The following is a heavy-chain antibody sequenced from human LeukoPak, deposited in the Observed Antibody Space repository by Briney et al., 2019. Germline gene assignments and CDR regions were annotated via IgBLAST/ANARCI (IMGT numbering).Heavy chain of an antibody. CDR1: GYSFTSYW. CDR2: IIPIFGTA. V-gene: IGHV1-69*01. Sequence: KISCKGSGYSFTSYWIGWVRQAPGQGLEWMGGIIPIFGTANHAQKFQGRVTITADESTSTAYMELSSLRSEDTAVYYCARSNNYDFWSGYYFRFHGYMDVWGKGTTVTVSS. CDR3: ARSNNYDFWSGYYFRFHGYMDV. J-gene: IGHJ6*03. D-gene: IGHD3-3*01.